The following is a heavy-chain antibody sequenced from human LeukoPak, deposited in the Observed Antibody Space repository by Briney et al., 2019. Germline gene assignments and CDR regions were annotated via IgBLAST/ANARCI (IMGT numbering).Heavy chain of an antibody. CDR2: IGGYGGST. CDR1: GFTFSSYA. Sequence: PGGSRRLSCAASGFTFSSYAMSWVRQAPGKGLEWVSAIGGYGGSTYYADSVKGRFTISRDNSKNTLYLQMNSLRAEDTAVYYCAKGGVGATYFDFWGQGTLVTVSS. J-gene: IGHJ4*02. CDR3: AKGGVGATYFDF. V-gene: IGHV3-23*01. D-gene: IGHD1-26*01.